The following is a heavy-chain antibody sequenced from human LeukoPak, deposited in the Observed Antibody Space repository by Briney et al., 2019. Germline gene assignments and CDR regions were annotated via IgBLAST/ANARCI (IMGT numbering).Heavy chain of an antibody. V-gene: IGHV3-15*01. J-gene: IGHJ4*02. Sequence: GGSLRLSCAASGFTVSSNYMNWVRQAPGKGLEWVGRIKSKTDGGTTDYAAPMKGKFTISRDDSKNTLYLQMSSLKTEDTAVYYCTTDIRRFYYDTSGYWGQGTLVTVSS. CDR3: TTDIRRFYYDTSGY. D-gene: IGHD3-22*01. CDR2: IKSKTDGGTT. CDR1: GFTVSSNY.